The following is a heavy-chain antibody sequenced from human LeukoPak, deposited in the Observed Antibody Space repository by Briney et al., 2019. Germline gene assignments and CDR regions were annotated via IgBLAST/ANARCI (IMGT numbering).Heavy chain of an antibody. D-gene: IGHD1-26*01. J-gene: IGHJ4*02. CDR3: ARYSASHVTFDY. Sequence: SETLSLTCTVSTGSISSFYWGWIRQPPGKGLEWIGHIYYSGSPNYNPSLQSRVTISLVTSRNQFSLKLYSVTAADTAVYYCARYSASHVTFDYWGQGTLVTVSS. CDR2: IYYSGSP. CDR1: TGSISSFY. V-gene: IGHV4-59*01.